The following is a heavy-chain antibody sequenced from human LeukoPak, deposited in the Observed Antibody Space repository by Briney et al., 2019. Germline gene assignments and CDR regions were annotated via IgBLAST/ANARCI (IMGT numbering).Heavy chain of an antibody. V-gene: IGHV4-59*01. D-gene: IGHD3-3*01. J-gene: IGHJ4*02. CDR2: IYYSGST. Sequence: SETLSLTCTVSGGSISSYYWSWIRQPPGKGLEWIGYIYYSGSTNYNPSLKSRVTISVDTSKNQFSLKLSSVTAADTAVYYCARAVNYDFWSGYSNWGQGTQVTVSA. CDR3: ARAVNYDFWSGYSN. CDR1: GGSISSYY.